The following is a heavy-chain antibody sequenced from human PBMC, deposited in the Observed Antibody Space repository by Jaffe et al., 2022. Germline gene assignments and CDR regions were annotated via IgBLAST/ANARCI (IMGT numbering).Heavy chain of an antibody. Sequence: EVQLLESGGGLVQPGGSLRLSCAASGFTFSGYAMSWVRQAPGKGLEWVSGVSASGGSTYYADSVKGRFTISRDNSKNMLFLQMNSLRAGDTALYYCVKGTTINTDWGQGTLVTVSS. CDR2: VSASGGST. D-gene: IGHD4-4*01. J-gene: IGHJ4*02. V-gene: IGHV3-23*01. CDR3: VKGTTINTD. CDR1: GFTFSGYA.